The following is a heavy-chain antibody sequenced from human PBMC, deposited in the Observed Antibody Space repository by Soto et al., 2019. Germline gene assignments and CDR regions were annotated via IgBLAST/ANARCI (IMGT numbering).Heavy chain of an antibody. Sequence: QVQLVQSGAEVKKPGASVKVSCKASGYTFTSYGISWVRQAPGQGLEWMGWIGAYIGNTNYAQKIQGRVTMTTDTTTSTAYKELRSMTSDDTAVYYFARGVGYGLIDYWGQGTLVTVSS. CDR2: IGAYIGNT. CDR3: ARGVGYGLIDY. J-gene: IGHJ4*02. D-gene: IGHD5-18*01. CDR1: GYTFTSYG. V-gene: IGHV1-18*01.